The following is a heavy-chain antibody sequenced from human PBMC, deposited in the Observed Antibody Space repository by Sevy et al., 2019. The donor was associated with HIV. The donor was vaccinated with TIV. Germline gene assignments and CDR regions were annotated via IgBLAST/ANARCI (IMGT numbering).Heavy chain of an antibody. J-gene: IGHJ5*02. CDR2: INTNTGNP. V-gene: IGHV7-4-1*02. CDR3: ARGTLLRYFDWSYRYNWFDP. D-gene: IGHD3-9*01. Sequence: ASVKVSCKASGYTFTSYAMNWVRQAPGQGLEWMGWINTNTGNPTYAQGFTGRFFFSLDTSVSTAYLQISSLKAEDTAVYYCARGTLLRYFDWSYRYNWFDPWGQGTLVTVSS. CDR1: GYTFTSYA.